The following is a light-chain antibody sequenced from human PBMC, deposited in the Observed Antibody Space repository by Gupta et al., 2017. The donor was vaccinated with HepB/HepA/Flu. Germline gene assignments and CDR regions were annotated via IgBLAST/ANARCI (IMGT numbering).Light chain of an antibody. V-gene: IGLV3-1*01. CDR1: HLGDKY. Sequence: SYELTQPPSVSVSPGQPASITCSGDHLGDKYACWYQQKPGQSPVLVIYQESKRPSGIPERFSGSTSGNTATLTISGTQAMDEADYYCQAWDSSNAAVFGGGTKLTVL. J-gene: IGLJ2*01. CDR2: QES. CDR3: QAWDSSNAAV.